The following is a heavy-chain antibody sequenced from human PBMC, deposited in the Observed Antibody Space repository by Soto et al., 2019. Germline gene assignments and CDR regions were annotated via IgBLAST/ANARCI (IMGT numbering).Heavy chain of an antibody. CDR1: GFIFSPYG. V-gene: IGHV3-33*01. Sequence: QVQLVESGGGVVQPGRSLRLSCAASGFIFSPYGIHWVRQAPGKGLEWVALIRNDGSDKYYAESVTGRFTISRDNSKNSVYLQMNSLRAADTDHYFSARAPRMAPFDIWGQGTMVTVSS. CDR3: ARAPRMAPFDI. CDR2: IRNDGSDK. J-gene: IGHJ3*02.